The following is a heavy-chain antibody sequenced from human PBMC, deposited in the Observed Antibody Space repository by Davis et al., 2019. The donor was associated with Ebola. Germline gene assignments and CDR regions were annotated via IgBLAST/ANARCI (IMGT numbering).Heavy chain of an antibody. CDR1: GFTFSSYS. CDR2: ISGSGGST. V-gene: IGHV3-23*01. J-gene: IGHJ2*01. D-gene: IGHD2-21*01. Sequence: GESLKISCAASGFTFSSYSMNWVRQAPGKGLEWVSAISGSGGSTYYADSVKGRFTISRDNSKNTLYLQMNSLRAEDTAVYYCATTVIPPYWYFDLWGRGTLVTVSS. CDR3: ATTVIPPYWYFDL.